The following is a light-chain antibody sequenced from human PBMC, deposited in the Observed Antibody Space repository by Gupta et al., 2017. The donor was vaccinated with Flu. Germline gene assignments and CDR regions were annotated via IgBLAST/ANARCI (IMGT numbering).Light chain of an antibody. V-gene: IGLV1-51*01. CDR1: SSNIGINF. CDR2: DND. CDR3: GTWDDSLSAVI. Sequence: QSVLTQPPSVSAAPGQKVTTSCSGTSSNIGINFVSWYQQLPGTAPKLLIYDNDRRPSGIPDRISGSKSDTSATLGITGLQTGDEADYYCGTWDDSLSAVIFGGGTKVAVL. J-gene: IGLJ2*01.